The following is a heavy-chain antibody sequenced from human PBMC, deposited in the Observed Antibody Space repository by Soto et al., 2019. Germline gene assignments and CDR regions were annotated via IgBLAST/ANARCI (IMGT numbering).Heavy chain of an antibody. CDR1: GFTFRTYA. CDR2: ISDSASST. D-gene: IGHD6-19*01. CDR3: AKDWGIAVAAH. J-gene: IGHJ4*02. Sequence: GGSLRLSCAASGFTFRTYAMSWVRQAPGKGLEWVSGISDSASSTYYADSVKGRFTISRDNSKNTLYLQMNSLRADGTAVYYCAKDWGIAVAAHWGQGTLVTVS. V-gene: IGHV3-23*01.